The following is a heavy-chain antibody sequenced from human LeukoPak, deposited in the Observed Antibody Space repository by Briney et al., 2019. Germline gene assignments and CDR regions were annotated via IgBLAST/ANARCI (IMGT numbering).Heavy chain of an antibody. CDR3: ARACGYCSGGSCPGFWFDP. V-gene: IGHV4-30-2*01. J-gene: IGHJ5*02. CDR1: RGSISSCGYS. Sequence: SQTLSLTCAVSRGSISSCGYSWSWIRQPPGKGLEWIGYIYHSGSTYYNPSLKSRVTISVDRSKNQFSLKLSSVTAADTAVYYCARACGYCSGGSCPGFWFDPWGQGTLVTVSS. CDR2: IYHSGST. D-gene: IGHD2-15*01.